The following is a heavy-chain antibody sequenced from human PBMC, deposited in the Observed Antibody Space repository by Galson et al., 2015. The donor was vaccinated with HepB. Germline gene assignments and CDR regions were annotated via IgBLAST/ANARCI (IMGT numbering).Heavy chain of an antibody. J-gene: IGHJ6*03. CDR3: TTGALFRGYHYMDG. CDR2: IHGAGIT. CDR1: GFTGSTNY. D-gene: IGHD3-10*01. V-gene: IGHV3-53*01. Sequence: SLRLSCAVSGFTGSTNYMSWVRQAPGKGLDWVSLIHGAGITRYAESVKGRFTISRDNSKNTMYLQMNSLRAEDTAVCYCTTGALFRGYHYMDGWGKGTTVTVSS.